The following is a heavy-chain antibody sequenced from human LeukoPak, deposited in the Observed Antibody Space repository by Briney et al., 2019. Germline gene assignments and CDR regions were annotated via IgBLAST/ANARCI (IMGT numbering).Heavy chain of an antibody. Sequence: SGPTLVNPPQTLTLTCTFSGFSLSTRGMRVSWIRQPPGKALEWLSRIDWDDDKFYSTSLKTRLTISKDTSKNQVVLTMTNMDPVDTATYYCARSFPYYYGSGSFKYYFDYWGQGTLVTVSS. J-gene: IGHJ4*02. CDR2: IDWDDDK. D-gene: IGHD3-10*01. V-gene: IGHV2-70*04. CDR3: ARSFPYYYGSGSFKYYFDY. CDR1: GFSLSTRGMR.